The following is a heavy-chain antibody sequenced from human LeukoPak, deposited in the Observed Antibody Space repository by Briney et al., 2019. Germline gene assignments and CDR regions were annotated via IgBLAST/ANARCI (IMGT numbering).Heavy chain of an antibody. D-gene: IGHD4/OR15-4a*01. Sequence: GASVKVSCKASGYTFTGYYMHWVRQAPGQGLEWMGWINPNSGGTNYAQKFQGRVTMTRDTSISTVYMELSRLRSDDTAVYYCARDKTAMVADPLGDFQHWGQGTLVTVSS. CDR2: INPNSGGT. J-gene: IGHJ1*01. CDR3: ARDKTAMVADPLGDFQH. V-gene: IGHV1-2*02. CDR1: GYTFTGYY.